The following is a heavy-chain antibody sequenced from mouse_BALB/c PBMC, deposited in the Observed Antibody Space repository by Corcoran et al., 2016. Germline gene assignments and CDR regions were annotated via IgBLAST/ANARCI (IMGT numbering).Heavy chain of an antibody. CDR3: ARYARDY. CDR1: GYTFTTYV. Sequence: VQLQQSGPELVKPGASVKMSCKASGYTFTTYVIHWVKQGPGQGLEWIGYINPFSNGTKYNEKFKGKATLISDKSSSTAHMELSSLTSEDSAVYYCARYARDYWGQGTSVTVSS. CDR2: INPFSNGT. J-gene: IGHJ4*01. V-gene: IGHV1S136*01.